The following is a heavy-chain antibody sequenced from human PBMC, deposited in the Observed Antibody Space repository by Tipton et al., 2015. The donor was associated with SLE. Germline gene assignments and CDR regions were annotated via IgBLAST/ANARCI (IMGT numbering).Heavy chain of an antibody. CDR2: INENGNEE. J-gene: IGHJ4*02. Sequence: GSLRLSCAASGFNFSNYWMAWVRQTPGKGLQWVANINENGNEEYYVDSVKGRFTISRDNAKNSLYLQMNSLRAEDTAVYYCATGRTCGYWGQGTLVTV. CDR3: ATGRTCGY. V-gene: IGHV3-7*01. CDR1: GFNFSNYW. D-gene: IGHD2-21*01.